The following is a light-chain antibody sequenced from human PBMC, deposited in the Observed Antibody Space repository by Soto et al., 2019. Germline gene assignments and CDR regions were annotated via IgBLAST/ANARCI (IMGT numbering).Light chain of an antibody. J-gene: IGKJ2*01. CDR3: QQYYSTPPT. CDR2: WAS. Sequence: DIVMTQSPDSLAVSLGERATINCKSSQSVLYSSNNKNYLAWYQQKPGQPPKLLIYWASTRESGVPDRFSGSGSGTDFALTISSLQAEDVAVYYCQQYYSTPPTFGQGTTLAIK. V-gene: IGKV4-1*01. CDR1: QSVLYSSNNKNY.